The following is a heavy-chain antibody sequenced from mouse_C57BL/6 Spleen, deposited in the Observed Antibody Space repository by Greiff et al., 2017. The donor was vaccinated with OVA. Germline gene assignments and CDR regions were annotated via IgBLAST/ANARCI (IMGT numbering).Heavy chain of an antibody. CDR1: GYTFTSYW. Sequence: VQLQQPGAELVKPGASVKLSCKASGYTFTSYWMHWVKQRPGQGLEWIGMIHPNSGSTNYNEKFKSKATLTVDKSSSTAYMQLSSLTSEDSAVYYCARRRELGQYAMDYWGQGTSVTVSS. D-gene: IGHD4-1*01. CDR2: IHPNSGST. J-gene: IGHJ4*01. CDR3: ARRRELGQYAMDY. V-gene: IGHV1-64*01.